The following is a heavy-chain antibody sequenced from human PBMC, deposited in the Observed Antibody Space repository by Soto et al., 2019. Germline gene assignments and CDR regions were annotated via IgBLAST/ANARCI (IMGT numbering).Heavy chain of an antibody. J-gene: IGHJ5*02. D-gene: IGHD3-16*01. CDR1: GWSFSGYY. V-gene: IGHV4-34*01. Sequence: SETLSLTCAVYGWSFSGYYWSWIRQPPGKGLEWIGEINHSGSTNYNPSLKSRVTISVDTSKNQFSLKLSSVTAADTAVYYCARVLCFGGLCGNRGRFSPWTRGSLVPV. CDR3: ARVLCFGGLCGNRGRFSP. CDR2: INHSGST.